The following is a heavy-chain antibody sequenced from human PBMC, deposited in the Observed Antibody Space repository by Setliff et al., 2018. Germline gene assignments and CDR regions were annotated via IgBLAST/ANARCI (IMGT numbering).Heavy chain of an antibody. CDR2: IKQDGSQK. V-gene: IGHV3-7*03. D-gene: IGHD6-13*01. Sequence: PGGSLRLSCAASGFTSGSYWMSWVRQAPGKGLEWVANIKQDGSQKYYVDSVKGRFTISRDSARNSLYLHMNSLRDEDTAVYYCARDLTSSWYAGSAYWGQGTLVTVSS. CDR1: GFTSGSYW. J-gene: IGHJ4*02. CDR3: ARDLTSSWYAGSAY.